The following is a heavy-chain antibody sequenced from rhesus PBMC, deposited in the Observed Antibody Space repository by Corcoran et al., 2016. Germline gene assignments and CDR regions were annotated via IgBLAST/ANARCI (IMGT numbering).Heavy chain of an antibody. CDR3: GRGNYGLDS. J-gene: IGHJ6*01. CDR2: IGGTLGTT. CDR1: GYSIRSGYD. Sequence: QVQLQESGPGLVKPSETLSLTCAVSGYSIRSGYDWNWIRPPPGTGLEWIGSIGGTLGTTNYNPSLKSRGTISKDTSKNQFSLILSSVAAADTAVYYCGRGNYGLDSWGQGVVVTVSS. V-gene: IGHV4-127*01.